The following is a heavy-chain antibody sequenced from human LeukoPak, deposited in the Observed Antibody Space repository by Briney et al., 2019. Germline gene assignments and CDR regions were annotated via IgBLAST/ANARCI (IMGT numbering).Heavy chain of an antibody. CDR1: GFTFSSYE. D-gene: IGHD3-10*01. V-gene: IGHV3-48*03. J-gene: IGHJ4*02. Sequence: GGSLRLSCAASGFTFSSYEMNWVRQAPGKGLEWVSYISSSGSTIYYADSVKGRFTISRDNAKNSLYLQMNSLRAEDTAVYYCARVDYGSGNYDYWGQGTLVTVSS. CDR3: ARVDYGSGNYDY. CDR2: ISSSGSTI.